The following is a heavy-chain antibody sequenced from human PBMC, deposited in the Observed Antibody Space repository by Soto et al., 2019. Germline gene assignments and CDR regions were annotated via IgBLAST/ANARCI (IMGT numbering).Heavy chain of an antibody. CDR1: GGSISDYY. CDR3: ARRRPERFDV. J-gene: IGHJ5*02. Sequence: SETLSLTGTVSGGSISDYYWSWIRHSPWKGLEWIGYIYYSGSASYNPSLKIRGTISVYTSKNKISLKMTSVTTAATAVYYCARRRPERFDVCGQGIPVTVSS. V-gene: IGHV4-59*01. CDR2: IYYSGSA.